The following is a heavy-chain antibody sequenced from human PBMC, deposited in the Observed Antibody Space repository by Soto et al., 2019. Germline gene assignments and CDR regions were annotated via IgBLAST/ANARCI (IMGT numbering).Heavy chain of an antibody. Sequence: EVQLVESGGGLVQPGGSLRLSCAASGFTFSSYSMNWVRQAPGKGLEWVSYISSSSSTIYYADSVKGRFTISRDNAKNSLYLQMNSLRDEDTAVYYCARDLEAVECYYYYYYGMDVWGQGTTVTVSS. CDR1: GFTFSSYS. CDR2: ISSSSSTI. J-gene: IGHJ6*01. CDR3: ARDLEAVECYYYYYYGMDV. V-gene: IGHV3-48*02. D-gene: IGHD3-3*01.